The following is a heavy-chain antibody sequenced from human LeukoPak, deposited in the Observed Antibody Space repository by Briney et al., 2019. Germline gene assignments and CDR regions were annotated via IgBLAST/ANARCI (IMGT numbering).Heavy chain of an antibody. J-gene: IGHJ4*02. CDR2: AGWAGGTT. CDR3: AKELDTMFFDY. Sequence: GESLRLSCATSGFNFDRYTIHWVRQAPGKGLEWVSLAGWAGGTTFYSDSVRGRFTISRDSGRKSVYLQMNSLTTDDTAFYFCAKELDTMFFDYWGQGALVTVSS. D-gene: IGHD3-10*02. V-gene: IGHV3-43*01. CDR1: GFNFDRYT.